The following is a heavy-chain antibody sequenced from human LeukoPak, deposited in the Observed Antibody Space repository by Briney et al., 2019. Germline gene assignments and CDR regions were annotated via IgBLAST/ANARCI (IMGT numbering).Heavy chain of an antibody. J-gene: IGHJ6*02. CDR2: ISWNSGSI. CDR3: AKGFKYCSGGSCYSYYGMDV. Sequence: GGSLRLSCAASGFTFDDYAMHWVRQAPGKGLEWVSGISWNSGSIGYADSVKGRFTISRDNAKNSLYLQMNSLRAEDTALYYCAKGFKYCSGGSCYSYYGMDVWGQGTTVTVSS. D-gene: IGHD2-15*01. CDR1: GFTFDDYA. V-gene: IGHV3-9*01.